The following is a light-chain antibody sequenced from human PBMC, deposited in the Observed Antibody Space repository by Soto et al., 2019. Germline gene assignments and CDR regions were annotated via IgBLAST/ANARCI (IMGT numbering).Light chain of an antibody. CDR3: QQYGSSPPIT. V-gene: IGKV3-20*01. J-gene: IGKJ5*01. Sequence: EIVLTQSPGTLSLSPGERATLSCRASQSVSSSYLAWYQQKPGQAPRLLIYGASRRATGIPDRFSGSGSGTDFTLTISRLEPEDSAVYYCQQYGSSPPITFGQGTRLEIK. CDR2: GAS. CDR1: QSVSSSY.